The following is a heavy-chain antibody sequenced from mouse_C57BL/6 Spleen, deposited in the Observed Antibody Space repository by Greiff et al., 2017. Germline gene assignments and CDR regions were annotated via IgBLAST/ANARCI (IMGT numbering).Heavy chain of an antibody. J-gene: IGHJ4*01. V-gene: IGHV1-81*01. CDR3: AMELSYAMDY. Sequence: QVQLKESGAELARPGASVKLSCKASGYTFTSYGISWVKQRPGQGLEWIGEIYPRSGNTYYNEKFKGKATLTADKSSSTAYMELRSLTSEDSAVYFCAMELSYAMDYWGQGTSVTVSS. CDR2: IYPRSGNT. CDR1: GYTFTSYG.